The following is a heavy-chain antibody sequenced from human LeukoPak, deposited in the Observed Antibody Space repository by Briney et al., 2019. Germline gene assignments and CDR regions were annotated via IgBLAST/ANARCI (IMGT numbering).Heavy chain of an antibody. Sequence: PSETLSLTCTVSGGSISSGSYYWSWIRQPAGKGLEWIGRIYTSGSANYNPSLKSRVTMSVDTSKNQFSLKLSSVTAADTAVYYCARDLVFGSDDSIYYYYYMDVWGKGTTVTVSS. CDR3: ARDLVFGSDDSIYYYYYMDV. CDR2: IYTSGSA. J-gene: IGHJ6*03. CDR1: GGSISSGSYY. D-gene: IGHD3-3*01. V-gene: IGHV4-61*02.